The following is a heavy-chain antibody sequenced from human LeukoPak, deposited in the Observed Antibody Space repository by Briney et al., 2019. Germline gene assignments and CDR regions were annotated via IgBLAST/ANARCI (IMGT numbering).Heavy chain of an antibody. CDR2: IYYSEST. J-gene: IGHJ4*02. CDR1: GGSISSYY. CDR3: AKSHYSGHATDY. Sequence: PSETLSLTCTVSGGSISSYYWSWIRQPPGKGLEWIGYIYYSESTEYNPSLRSRVTISVDTSKNQFSLRLSSVTAADTAVYYCAKSHYSGHATDYWGQGTLVTVSS. V-gene: IGHV4-59*01. D-gene: IGHD2-15*01.